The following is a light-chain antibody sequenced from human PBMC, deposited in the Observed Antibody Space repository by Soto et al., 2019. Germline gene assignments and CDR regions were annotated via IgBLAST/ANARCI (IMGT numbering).Light chain of an antibody. V-gene: IGLV2-14*03. Sequence: QSVLTQPASVSGSPGQSITISCTGTSRDVGGYNYVSWYQQQPGKAPKLMIYDVSNRPSGFSNRFSGSKSGNTASLTISGLQAEDEAEYYCSSYTSSSTLVVFGGGTKLTVL. CDR1: SRDVGGYNY. CDR3: SSYTSSSTLVV. J-gene: IGLJ2*01. CDR2: DVS.